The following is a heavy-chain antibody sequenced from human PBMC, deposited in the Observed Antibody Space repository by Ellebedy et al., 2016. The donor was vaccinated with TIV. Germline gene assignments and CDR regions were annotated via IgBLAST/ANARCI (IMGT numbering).Heavy chain of an antibody. V-gene: IGHV3-53*01. CDR3: ARDRHCIGGICYSV. J-gene: IGHJ4*02. CDR2: IYSGGDT. CDR1: GFSVHNNY. D-gene: IGHD2-15*01. Sequence: GESLKISCAAFGFSVHNNYMRWVRQAPGQGLEWVSLIYSGGDTYYADSVKGRFTISRDNSKNTVYLQMNSLRVADTAVYYCARDRHCIGGICYSVWGQGTLVTVSS.